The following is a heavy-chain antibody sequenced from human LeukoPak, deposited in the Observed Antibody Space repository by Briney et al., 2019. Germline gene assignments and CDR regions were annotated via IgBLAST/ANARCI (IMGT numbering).Heavy chain of an antibody. CDR3: ARDDYGAC. Sequence: GGSLRLSCAASGFIFSNYWMSWVRQAPGKGLEWVANINQDGSEKYYVDSVKGRFTISRDNAKNSLFLQMDSLTAEDTAVYYCARDDYGACWGQGTLVTVSS. V-gene: IGHV3-7*01. J-gene: IGHJ4*02. CDR1: GFIFSNYW. CDR2: INQDGSEK.